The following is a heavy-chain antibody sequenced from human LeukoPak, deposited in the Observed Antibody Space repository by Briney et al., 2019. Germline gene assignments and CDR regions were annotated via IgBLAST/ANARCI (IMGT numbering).Heavy chain of an antibody. J-gene: IGHJ4*02. CDR2: ISGSGGST. V-gene: IGHV3-23*01. Sequence: PGGSLRLSCAASGFTVSSNYMSWVRQAPGKGLEWVSAISGSGGSTYYADSVKGRFTISRDNSKNTLYLQMNSLRAEDTAVYYCAKDTLLGYCSSTSCLRGVMFDYWGQGTLVTVSS. CDR1: GFTVSSNY. D-gene: IGHD2-2*01. CDR3: AKDTLLGYCSSTSCLRGVMFDY.